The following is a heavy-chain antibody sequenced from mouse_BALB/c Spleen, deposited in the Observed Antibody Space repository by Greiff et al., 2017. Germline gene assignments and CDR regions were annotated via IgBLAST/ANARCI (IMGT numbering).Heavy chain of an antibody. Sequence: EVKLMESGGGLVQPGGSLRLSCATSGFTFTDYYMSWVRQPPGKALEWLGFIRNKANGYTTEYSASVKGRFTISRDNSQSILYLQMNTLRAEDSATYYGARDRGLYYYGSSPHYDAMDYWGQGTSVTVSS. CDR2: IRNKANGYTT. V-gene: IGHV7-3*02. D-gene: IGHD1-1*01. J-gene: IGHJ4*01. CDR1: GFTFTDYY. CDR3: ARDRGLYYYGSSPHYDAMDY.